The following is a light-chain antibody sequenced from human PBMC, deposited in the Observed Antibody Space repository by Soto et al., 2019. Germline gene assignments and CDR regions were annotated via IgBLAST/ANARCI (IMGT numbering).Light chain of an antibody. CDR1: QSVSSN. J-gene: IGKJ1*01. CDR2: GAS. Sequence: EIVMTQSPATLSVSPGERATLSCRASQSVSSNLAWYQQKPGQAPRLLMYGASTRATGIPARFSGSGSGTEFTLTISSLQSEDLAVYYCQQYNNWPWTFGQGTKLEIK. CDR3: QQYNNWPWT. V-gene: IGKV3-15*01.